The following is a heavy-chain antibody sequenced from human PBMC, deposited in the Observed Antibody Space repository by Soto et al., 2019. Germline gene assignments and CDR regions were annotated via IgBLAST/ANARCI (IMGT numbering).Heavy chain of an antibody. D-gene: IGHD4-17*01. V-gene: IGHV3-53*01. CDR2: IYSGGST. J-gene: IGHJ6*02. Sequence: GGSLRLSCAASGFTVSSHYMSWVRQAPGKGLEWVSVIYSGGSTYYADSVKGRFTITRDNSKNTLYLKMNSLRAEDTAVYYCAREFRDPTTVVTPSGMDVWGQGTTVTVSS. CDR1: GFTVSSHY. CDR3: AREFRDPTTVVTPSGMDV.